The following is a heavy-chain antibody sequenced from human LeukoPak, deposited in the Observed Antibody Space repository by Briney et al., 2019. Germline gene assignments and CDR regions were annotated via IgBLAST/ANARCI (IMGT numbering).Heavy chain of an antibody. V-gene: IGHV4-34*01. CDR3: ARAGRFGYSSGWYRYYFDY. Sequence: SETLSLTCAVYGGSFSGYYWSWIRQPPGKGLEWIGEINHSGSTNYNPSLKSRVTISVDTSKNQFSLKLSSVTAADTAVYYCARAGRFGYSSGWYRYYFDYWGQGTLVTVSS. CDR1: GGSFSGYY. J-gene: IGHJ4*02. D-gene: IGHD6-19*01. CDR2: INHSGST.